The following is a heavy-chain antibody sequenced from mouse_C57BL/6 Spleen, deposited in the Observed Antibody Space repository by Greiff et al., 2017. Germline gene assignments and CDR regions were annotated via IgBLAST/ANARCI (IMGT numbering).Heavy chain of an antibody. CDR1: GYTFTDYY. CDR3: ARKGNYVSYYAMDY. Sequence: VQLQQSGPELVKPGASVKISCKASGYTFTDYYMNWVKQSHGKSLEWIGDINPNNGGTSYNQKFKGKATLTVDTSSSTAYMELRSLTSEDSAVYYCARKGNYVSYYAMDYWGQGASVTVSS. J-gene: IGHJ4*01. D-gene: IGHD2-1*01. CDR2: INPNNGGT. V-gene: IGHV1-26*01.